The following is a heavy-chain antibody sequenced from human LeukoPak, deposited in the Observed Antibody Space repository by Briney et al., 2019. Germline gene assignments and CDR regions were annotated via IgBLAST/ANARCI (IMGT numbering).Heavy chain of an antibody. CDR3: ARFLKYCSSTSCYENWFDP. D-gene: IGHD2-2*01. CDR1: GGTFSSYA. Sequence: ASVKVSCKASGGTFSSYAISWVRQAPGQGLEWMGWISAYNGNTNYAQKLQGRVTTTTDTSTSTAYMELRSLRSDDTAVYYCARFLKYCSSTSCYENWFDPWGQGTLVTVSS. J-gene: IGHJ5*02. V-gene: IGHV1-18*01. CDR2: ISAYNGNT.